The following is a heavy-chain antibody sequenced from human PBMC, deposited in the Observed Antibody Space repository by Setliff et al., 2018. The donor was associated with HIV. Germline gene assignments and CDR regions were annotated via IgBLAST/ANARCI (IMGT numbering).Heavy chain of an antibody. V-gene: IGHV1-2*02. D-gene: IGHD3-22*01. CDR2: INPNSGDT. Sequence: VKVSCKASGYTFTGYYMHWVRQAPGQGPEWMGWINPNSGDTYYAQKFQGSVTMTRDTSINTVYMELTRLRSDDTAVYYCVRAPYYYDNSGYYYDWGQGTLVTVSS. CDR1: GYTFTGYY. J-gene: IGHJ4*02. CDR3: VRAPYYYDNSGYYYD.